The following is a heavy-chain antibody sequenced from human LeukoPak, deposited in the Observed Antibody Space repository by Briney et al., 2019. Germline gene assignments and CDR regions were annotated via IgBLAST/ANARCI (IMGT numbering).Heavy chain of an antibody. J-gene: IGHJ4*02. CDR2: TAYDGSNK. V-gene: IGHV3-30-3*02. D-gene: IGHD1-1*01. CDR1: GFTFTSYA. Sequence: GGSLRLSCAASGFTFTSYALHWVRQAPGKGLEWVALTAYDGSNKYYADSVKGRFTVSRDSSKNTLYLQMNSLRVEDTGVYYCRTETVDSLDYWGQGALVTVSS. CDR3: RTETVDSLDY.